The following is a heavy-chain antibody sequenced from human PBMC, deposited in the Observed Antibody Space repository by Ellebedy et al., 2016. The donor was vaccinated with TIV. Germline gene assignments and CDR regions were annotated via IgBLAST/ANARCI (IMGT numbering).Heavy chain of an antibody. CDR3: ARDGGY. CDR2: MWYDGSNK. Sequence: GESLKISCAASGFTFSSYGMHWVRQAPGKGLEWVAVMWYDGSNKYYADSVKGRFTISRDNSKNTLYLQMNSLRAEDTAVYYCARDGGYWGQGTLVTVSS. D-gene: IGHD3-3*01. J-gene: IGHJ4*02. CDR1: GFTFSSYG. V-gene: IGHV3-33*08.